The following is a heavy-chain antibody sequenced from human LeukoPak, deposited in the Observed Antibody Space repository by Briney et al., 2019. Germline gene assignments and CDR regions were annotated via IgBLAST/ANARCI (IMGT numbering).Heavy chain of an antibody. D-gene: IGHD3-3*01. CDR1: GGTFSSYA. CDR3: ARDREGYLDY. V-gene: IGHV1-69*06. CDR2: IIPIFGTA. J-gene: IGHJ4*02. Sequence: SVKVSCKASGGTFSSYAISWVRQAPGQGLEWMGGIIPIFGTANYAQKFQGRVTITADKSTSTACMELSSLRSEDTAVYYCARDREGYLDYWGQGTLVTVSS.